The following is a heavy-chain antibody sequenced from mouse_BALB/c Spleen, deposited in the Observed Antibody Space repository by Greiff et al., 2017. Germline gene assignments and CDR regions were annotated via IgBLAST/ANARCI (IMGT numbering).Heavy chain of an antibody. V-gene: IGHV4-1*02. CDR3: ARRRGSSPYYAMDY. CDR1: GFDFSRYW. D-gene: IGHD1-1*01. Sequence: EVQLVESGGGLVQPGGSLKLSCAASGFDFSRYWMSWVRQAPGKGLEWIGEINPDSSTINYTPSLKDKFIISRDNAKNTLYLQMSKVRSEDTALYYCARRRGSSPYYAMDYWGQGTSVTVSS. J-gene: IGHJ4*01. CDR2: INPDSSTI.